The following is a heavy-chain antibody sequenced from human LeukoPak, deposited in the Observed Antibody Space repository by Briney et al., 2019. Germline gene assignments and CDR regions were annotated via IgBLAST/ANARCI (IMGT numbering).Heavy chain of an antibody. CDR1: GGSISGSFYY. Sequence: YPSETLSLACTVSGGSISGSFYYGGWIRQPPGKGLEWIGRIYYSGSTYYNPSLKSRVTISVDTSKNQFSLKLSSVTAADTAVYYCARAYYGSGSFGARWFDPWGQGTLVTVSS. D-gene: IGHD3-10*01. CDR2: IYYSGST. J-gene: IGHJ5*02. CDR3: ARAYYGSGSFGARWFDP. V-gene: IGHV4-39*01.